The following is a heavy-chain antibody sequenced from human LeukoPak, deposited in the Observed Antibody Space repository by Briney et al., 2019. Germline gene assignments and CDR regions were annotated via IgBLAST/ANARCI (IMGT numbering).Heavy chain of an antibody. J-gene: IGHJ4*02. V-gene: IGHV1-69*02. CDR3: ARGEDYDYVWGSYRYTFFDY. CDR1: GGTFSSYT. Sequence: SVKVSCKASGGTFSSYTISWVRQAPGQGLEWMGRIIPILGIANYARKFQGRVTITADKSTSTAYMELSSLRSEDTAVYYCARGEDYDYVWGSYRYTFFDYWGQGTLVTVSS. D-gene: IGHD3-16*02. CDR2: IIPILGIA.